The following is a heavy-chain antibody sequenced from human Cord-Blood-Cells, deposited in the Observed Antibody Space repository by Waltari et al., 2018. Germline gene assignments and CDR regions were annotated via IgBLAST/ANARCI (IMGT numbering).Heavy chain of an antibody. D-gene: IGHD3-16*01. CDR3: ARRAFAVYYFDY. Sequence: QVQLQQWGAGLLKPSETLSLTCAVYGGSFSGYYWSWIRQPPGKGLVWIGEINHSGSTNYNPSLKSRVTISVDTSKNQFSLKLSSVTTADTAVYYCARRAFAVYYFDYWGQGTLVTVSS. J-gene: IGHJ4*02. CDR1: GGSFSGYY. CDR2: INHSGST. V-gene: IGHV4-34*01.